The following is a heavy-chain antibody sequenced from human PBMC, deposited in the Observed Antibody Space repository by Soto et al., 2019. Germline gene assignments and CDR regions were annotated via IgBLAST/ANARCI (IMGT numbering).Heavy chain of an antibody. V-gene: IGHV3-30-3*01. CDR2: ISYDGSNK. CDR1: GFTFSSYA. J-gene: IGHJ4*02. D-gene: IGHD1-7*01. Sequence: GGSLRLSCAASGFTFSSYAMHWVRQAPGKGLEWVAVISYDGSNKYYADSVKGRFTISRDNSKNTLYLQMNSLRAEDTAVYYCARDLIGGTRGSGFDYWGQGTLVTVSS. CDR3: ARDLIGGTRGSGFDY.